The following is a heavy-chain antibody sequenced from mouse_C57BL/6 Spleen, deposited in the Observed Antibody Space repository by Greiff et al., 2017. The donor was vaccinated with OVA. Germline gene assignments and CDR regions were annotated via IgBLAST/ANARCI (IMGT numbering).Heavy chain of an antibody. CDR3: AREDERNYFGG. V-gene: IGHV3-6*01. Sequence: ESGPGLVKPSQSLSLTCSVTGYSITSGYYWNWIRQFPGNKLEWMGYISYDGSNKYNPSLKNRNAITRDTSKNQFFRKLNSETTEDTATYYCAREDERNYFGGWGQGTTLTVAS. CDR1: GYSITSGYY. CDR2: ISYDGSN. J-gene: IGHJ2*01.